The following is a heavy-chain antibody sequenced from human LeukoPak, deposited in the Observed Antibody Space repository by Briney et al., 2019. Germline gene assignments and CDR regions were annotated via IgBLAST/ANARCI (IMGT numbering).Heavy chain of an antibody. D-gene: IGHD3-10*01. J-gene: IGHJ6*02. Sequence: GGSLRLSCVGSGFIFNNFWMSWVRQAPGKGLEWLATIKQDGSEKFIVDSVKGRFTMSRDNAENSLYLQMNSLRAEDTAVYYCAKDDPVISYYGMDVWGQGTTVTVSS. CDR1: GFIFNNFW. V-gene: IGHV3-7*03. CDR3: AKDDPVISYYGMDV. CDR2: IKQDGSEK.